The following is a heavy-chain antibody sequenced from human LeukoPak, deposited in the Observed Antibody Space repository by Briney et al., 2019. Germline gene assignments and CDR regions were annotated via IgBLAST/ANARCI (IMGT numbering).Heavy chain of an antibody. CDR1: GFTFSSYA. CDR3: ARADSSPFDY. Sequence: PGGSLRLSCAASGFTFSSYAMHWVRQAPGKGLEWVAVISYDGSNKYYADSVKGRFTISRDNSKNTLYLQMNSLRAEDTAVYYCARADSSPFDYWGQGTLATVSS. J-gene: IGHJ4*02. V-gene: IGHV3-30-3*01. CDR2: ISYDGSNK. D-gene: IGHD4-11*01.